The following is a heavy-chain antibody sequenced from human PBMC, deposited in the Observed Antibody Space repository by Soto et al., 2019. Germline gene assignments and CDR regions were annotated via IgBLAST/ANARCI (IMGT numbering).Heavy chain of an antibody. CDR3: AKGFIVVVTVLRPDDAFDT. D-gene: IGHD2-21*02. J-gene: IGHJ3*02. CDR2: ISGGGGST. V-gene: IGHV3-23*01. CDR1: GFTFSSYA. Sequence: EVQLLESGGRLVQPGGSLRLSCAASGFTFSSYAMNWVRQAPGKGLEWVAGISGGGGSTYYADSVKGRFTISRDTYKNTVFLQLISLRAEDTAVYYCAKGFIVVVTVLRPDDAFDTWGQGTMVTVSS.